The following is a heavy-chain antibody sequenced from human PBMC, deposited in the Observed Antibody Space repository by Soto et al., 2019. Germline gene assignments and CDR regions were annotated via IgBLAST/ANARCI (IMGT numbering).Heavy chain of an antibody. J-gene: IGHJ4*02. CDR1: GGTFSSYA. CDR2: IIPIFGTA. Sequence: QVQLVQSGAEVKKPGSSVKVSCKASGGTFSSYAISWVRQAPGQGLEWMGGIIPIFGTANYAQKFQGRVTITADESTSTAYMGLSSLRSEDTAVYYCARAADCSGGSCYGSPIDYWGQGTLVTVSS. CDR3: ARAADCSGGSCYGSPIDY. V-gene: IGHV1-69*12. D-gene: IGHD2-15*01.